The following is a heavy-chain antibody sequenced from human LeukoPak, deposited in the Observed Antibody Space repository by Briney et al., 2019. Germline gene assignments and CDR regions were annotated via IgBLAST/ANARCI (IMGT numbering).Heavy chain of an antibody. CDR1: GGSISSSSYY. J-gene: IGHJ4*02. CDR2: ISTSGSA. Sequence: PSETLSLTCTVSGGSISSSSYYWGWIRQPAGKGLEWIGRISTSGSANYNPSLKTRVTISLDTSKNQFSLSLSSVTAADTAVYYCARDSPVGYFDYWGQGTLATVSS. V-gene: IGHV4-61*02. CDR3: ARDSPVGYFDY. D-gene: IGHD4-23*01.